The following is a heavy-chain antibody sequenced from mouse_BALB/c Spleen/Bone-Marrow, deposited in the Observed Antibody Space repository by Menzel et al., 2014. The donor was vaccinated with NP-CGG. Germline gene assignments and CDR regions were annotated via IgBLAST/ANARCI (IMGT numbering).Heavy chain of an antibody. CDR1: GYAFSVYW. Sequence: QVQLQQPGAELVRPGSSVKISCKASGYAFSVYWMNWVKQRPEQGLEWIGQIYPGDGDTNYNGKFKGRATLTADKSSNTAYMQLSSLTSEDSAVYFCARGGISVDYWGQGTTLTVSS. CDR3: ARGGISVDY. V-gene: IGHV1-80*01. CDR2: IYPGDGDT. J-gene: IGHJ2*01.